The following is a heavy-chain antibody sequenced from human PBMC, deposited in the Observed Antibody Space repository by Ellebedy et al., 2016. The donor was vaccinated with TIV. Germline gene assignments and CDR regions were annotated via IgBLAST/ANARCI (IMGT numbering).Heavy chain of an antibody. CDR3: ARGITGPVDLGY. V-gene: IGHV1-18*04. CDR1: GHTFTSDG. CDR2: IITYNGNT. J-gene: IGHJ4*02. Sequence: AASVKVSCKASGHTFTSDGFGWVLQAPGQGLEWMGWIITYNGNTNYAKSFQGRVTMITDTSTNTAYLDLRSLRPDDTAVYYCARGITGPVDLGYWGQGTLVTVSS. D-gene: IGHD1-1*01.